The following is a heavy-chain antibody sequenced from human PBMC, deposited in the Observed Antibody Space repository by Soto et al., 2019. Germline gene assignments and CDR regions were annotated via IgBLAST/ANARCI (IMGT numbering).Heavy chain of an antibody. D-gene: IGHD1-1*01. Sequence: PGGSLRLSCAASGFTFGNYGMVWVRQAPGKGLEWVSGVSGSGSSTYYTDSVKGRLTISRDNSKNTVYLQMDSLRAEDTAIYYCAKRLEISTSYFFDVWGHGILVTVSS. J-gene: IGHJ4*01. CDR2: VSGSGSST. CDR1: GFTFGNYG. V-gene: IGHV3-23*01. CDR3: AKRLEISTSYFFDV.